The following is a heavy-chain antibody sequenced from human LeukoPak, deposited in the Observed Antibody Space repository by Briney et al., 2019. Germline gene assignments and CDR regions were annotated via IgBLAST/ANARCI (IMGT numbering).Heavy chain of an antibody. CDR3: ARGSMGGSGNNYRDYYYGMDV. CDR1: GGAISTYS. CDR2: IYFSGTT. J-gene: IGHJ6*02. V-gene: IGHV4-4*07. Sequence: SETLSLTCTVSGGAISTYSWTWIRQPAGKGLEWIGRIYFSGTTNFNPSLKSRVTISLDTSKNQFSLKLNSVTAADTAVYYCARGSMGGSGNNYRDYYYGMDVWGQGTTVTVSS. D-gene: IGHD3-10*01.